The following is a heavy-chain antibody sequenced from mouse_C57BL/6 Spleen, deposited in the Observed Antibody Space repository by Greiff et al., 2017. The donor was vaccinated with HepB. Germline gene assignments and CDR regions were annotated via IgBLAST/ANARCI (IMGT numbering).Heavy chain of an antibody. CDR2: ISSGGSYT. V-gene: IGHV5-6*01. Sequence: DVQLVESGGDLVKPGGSLKLSCAASGFTFSSYGMSWVRQTPDKRLEWVATISSGGSYTYYPDSVKGRFTISRDNAKNTLYLQMSSLKSEDTAMYYCSRRSYYSNYECAMDYWGQGTSVTVSS. D-gene: IGHD2-5*01. J-gene: IGHJ4*01. CDR1: GFTFSSYG. CDR3: SRRSYYSNYECAMDY.